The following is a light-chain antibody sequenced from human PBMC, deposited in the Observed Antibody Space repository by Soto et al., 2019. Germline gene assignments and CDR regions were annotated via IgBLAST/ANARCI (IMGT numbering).Light chain of an antibody. CDR3: SSYVGTNSYV. V-gene: IGLV2-8*01. Sequence: QAVRSEPHSASGSRAQSDTISCTGTSSDVGGYNYVSWYQHHPGKAPKLIIYEVYMRPSGVPDRFSGSKSGNTAALTVSGLQAEDEADYYCSSYVGTNSYVFGTGTKVTVL. CDR1: SSDVGGYNY. CDR2: EVY. J-gene: IGLJ1*01.